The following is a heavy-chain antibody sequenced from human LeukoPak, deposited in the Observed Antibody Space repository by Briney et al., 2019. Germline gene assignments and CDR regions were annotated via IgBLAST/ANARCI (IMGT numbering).Heavy chain of an antibody. CDR2: MNPNSGNT. CDR1: GYTFTSYD. CDR3: ARGGYSGYDFDY. Sequence: ASVKVSCKASGYTFTSYDINWVRQATGQGLEWMGWMNPNSGNTGYAQKFQGRVTMTRNTSISTAYMELGSLRSEDTAVYYCARGGYSGYDFDYWGQGTLVTVSS. V-gene: IGHV1-8*01. D-gene: IGHD5-12*01. J-gene: IGHJ4*02.